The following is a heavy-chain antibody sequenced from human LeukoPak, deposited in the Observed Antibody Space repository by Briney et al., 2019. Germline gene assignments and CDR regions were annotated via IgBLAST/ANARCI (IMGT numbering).Heavy chain of an antibody. V-gene: IGHV4-59*01. CDR2: IHHRGST. Sequence: SETLSLTCTVSGGSISSNYWTWIWQPPGKGLEWIGYIHHRGSTYYNPSLTSRVTISVDTSKNQFSLKLSSVTAADTAVFYCARGTQYSSSWYYFDYWGQGILVTVSS. D-gene: IGHD6-13*01. J-gene: IGHJ4*02. CDR1: GGSISSNY. CDR3: ARGTQYSSSWYYFDY.